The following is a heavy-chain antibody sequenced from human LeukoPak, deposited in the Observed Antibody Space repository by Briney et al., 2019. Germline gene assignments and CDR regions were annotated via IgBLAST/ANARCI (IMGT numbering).Heavy chain of an antibody. J-gene: IGHJ6*03. CDR2: ISAYNGNT. Sequence: ASVKVSCKASGYTFTSYGISWVRQAPGQGLEWMGWISAYNGNTNYAQKLQGRVTMTRNTSISTAYMELSSLRSEDTAVYYCARDNGGRAMAYYYYYYMDVWGKGTTVTISS. CDR3: ARDNGGRAMAYYYYYYMDV. V-gene: IGHV1-18*01. D-gene: IGHD2-15*01. CDR1: GYTFTSYG.